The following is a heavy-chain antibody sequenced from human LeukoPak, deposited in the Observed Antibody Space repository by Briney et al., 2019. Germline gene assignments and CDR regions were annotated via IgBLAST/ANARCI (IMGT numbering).Heavy chain of an antibody. J-gene: IGHJ4*02. CDR1: GGTFSSYA. Sequence: ASVKVSCKASGGTFSSYAISWVRQARGQGLEWMGGIIPIFGTANYAQKFQGRVTITADESTSTAYMELSSLRSEDTAVYYCARDYSGHDYGDYHDYWGQGTLVTVSS. D-gene: IGHD4-17*01. V-gene: IGHV1-69*13. CDR2: IIPIFGTA. CDR3: ARDYSGHDYGDYHDY.